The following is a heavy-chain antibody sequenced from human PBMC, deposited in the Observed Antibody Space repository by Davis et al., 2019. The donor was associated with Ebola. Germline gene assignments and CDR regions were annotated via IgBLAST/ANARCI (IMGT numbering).Heavy chain of an antibody. CDR3: ARDFIDRHGDLRAFDV. Sequence: ASVKVSCKASGYTFTVYYMHWVRQAPGQGLEWMGWINPNSGATNYAQRFQGRVTMTRDTSISTAYIELSRLKSDDTAVYYCARDFIDRHGDLRAFDVWGQGTMVTVSS. J-gene: IGHJ3*01. CDR2: INPNSGAT. V-gene: IGHV1-2*02. CDR1: GYTFTVYY. D-gene: IGHD3-16*02.